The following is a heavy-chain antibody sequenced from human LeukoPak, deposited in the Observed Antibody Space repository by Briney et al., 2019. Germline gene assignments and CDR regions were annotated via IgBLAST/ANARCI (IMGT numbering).Heavy chain of an antibody. CDR2: IYYSWST. V-gene: IGHV4-59*01. J-gene: IGHJ4*02. CDR3: ARDRTREGFDY. CDR1: GGSISSYY. D-gene: IGHD1-14*01. Sequence: SETLSLTCTVSGGSISSYYWSWIRHPPGKGLEWNGFIYYSWSTNYNPSPNSPVTISVNTTKNQFPLKLTPVTAADTAGYYCARDRTREGFDYWGQGTLVTVSS.